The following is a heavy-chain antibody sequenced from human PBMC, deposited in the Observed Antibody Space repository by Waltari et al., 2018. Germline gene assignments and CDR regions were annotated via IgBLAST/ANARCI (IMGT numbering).Heavy chain of an antibody. J-gene: IGHJ6*02. Sequence: QVQLVQSGAEVKKPGSSVKVYCKASGGTFSSYAISWVRQAPGQGLEWMGGIIPIFGTANYAQKFQGRVTITADESTSTAYMELSSLRSEDTAVYYCARDDYGGNSNYYYGMDVWGQGTTVTVFS. CDR3: ARDDYGGNSNYYYGMDV. CDR1: GGTFSSYA. CDR2: IIPIFGTA. V-gene: IGHV1-69*01. D-gene: IGHD4-17*01.